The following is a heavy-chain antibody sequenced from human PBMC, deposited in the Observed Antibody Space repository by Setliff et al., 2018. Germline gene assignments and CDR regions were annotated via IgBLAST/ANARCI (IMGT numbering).Heavy chain of an antibody. Sequence: EASVKVSCKTSGCTFTNYGITWVRQAPGQGLEWMGWINNYSFKTNYPQKFLGRVTVTTDTSTGTAYMELGSLTSDDTAIYYCARINFYVSSGYYYAPDYWGPGTLVTVSS. D-gene: IGHD3-22*01. V-gene: IGHV1-18*01. CDR2: INNYSFKT. CDR3: ARINFYVSSGYYYAPDY. J-gene: IGHJ4*02. CDR1: GCTFTNYG.